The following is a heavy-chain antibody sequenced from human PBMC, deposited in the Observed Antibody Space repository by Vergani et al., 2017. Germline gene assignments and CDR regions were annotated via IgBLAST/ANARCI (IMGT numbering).Heavy chain of an antibody. V-gene: IGHV3-33*06. CDR1: GFTFSSYG. CDR2: IWYDGSNK. D-gene: IGHD3-22*01. Sequence: QVQLVESGGGVVQPGRSLRLSCAASGFTFSSYGMHWVRQAPGKGLEWVAVIWYDGSNKYYADSVKGRFTISRDNSKNTLYLQMNSLRAEDTAVYYCAKVINGYYYYACDYWGQGTLVTVSS. CDR3: AKVINGYYYYACDY. J-gene: IGHJ4*02.